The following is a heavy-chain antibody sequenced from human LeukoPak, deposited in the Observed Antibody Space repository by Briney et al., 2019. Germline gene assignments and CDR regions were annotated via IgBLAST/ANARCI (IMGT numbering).Heavy chain of an antibody. J-gene: IGHJ5*02. D-gene: IGHD2-2*01. Sequence: PSETLSLTCTVSGGSISSYYWSWIRQPAGKGLEWIGRIYTSGSTNYNPSLKSRVTMSVDTSKNQFSLKLRSVTAADTVVYYCARDEVVPAAIQSEYWFDPWGQGTLVTVSS. CDR3: ARDEVVPAAIQSEYWFDP. V-gene: IGHV4-4*07. CDR1: GGSISSYY. CDR2: IYTSGST.